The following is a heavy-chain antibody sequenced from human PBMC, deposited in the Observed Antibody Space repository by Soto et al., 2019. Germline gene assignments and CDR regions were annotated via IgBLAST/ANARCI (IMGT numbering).Heavy chain of an antibody. CDR1: GGSISSGDYY. D-gene: IGHD4-4*01. CDR3: ARADDNSNRFDY. J-gene: IGHJ4*02. V-gene: IGHV4-30-4*01. CDR2: VSYSEGT. Sequence: SETLSLTCTVSGGSISSGDYYWSWIRQPPGKGLEWIGHVSYSEGTYYNPSLKSRVIISVDTSKKQFSLSLSSLTAADTAVYYCARADDNSNRFDYWCQGTLVT.